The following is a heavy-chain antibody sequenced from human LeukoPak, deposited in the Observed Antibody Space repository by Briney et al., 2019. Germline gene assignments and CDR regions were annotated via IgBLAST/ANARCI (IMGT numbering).Heavy chain of an antibody. CDR2: IYYTGST. Sequence: PSETLSLTCTVSGGSISTYYWSWIRQPPGKGLEWIGYIYYTGSTNYSPSLKSRVTISVDTSKNQFSLRLSSVTAADTAVYFCARHYGPWGQGTLVTVSS. J-gene: IGHJ5*02. CDR1: GGSISTYY. V-gene: IGHV4-59*08. CDR3: ARHYGP. D-gene: IGHD4-17*01.